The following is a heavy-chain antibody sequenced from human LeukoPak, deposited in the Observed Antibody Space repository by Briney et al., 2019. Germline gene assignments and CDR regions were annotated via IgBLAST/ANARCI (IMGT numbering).Heavy chain of an antibody. CDR2: IYTSGNT. D-gene: IGHD6-19*01. CDR1: GGSFSIYY. J-gene: IGHJ4*02. CDR3: ARVFSVAGTFDY. V-gene: IGHV4-4*07. Sequence: SETLSLTCTVSGGSFSIYYWSWIRQPAGKGLEWIGRIYTSGNTYYNPSLKSRVTMSVDTSKNQLSLNLSSVTAADTAVYYCARVFSVAGTFDYWGQGTLVTVSS.